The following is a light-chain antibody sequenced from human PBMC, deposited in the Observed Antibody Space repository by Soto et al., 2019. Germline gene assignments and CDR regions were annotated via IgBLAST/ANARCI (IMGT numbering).Light chain of an antibody. CDR3: SSYTSSSTHVV. J-gene: IGLJ2*01. CDR1: SSDVGGYNY. CDR2: EVS. Sequence: QSVLTQPASVSGSPGQSITISCTGTSSDVGGYNYDSWYQQHPGKAPKLMIYEVSNRPSGVSNRFSGPKSGNTASLTISGLQAEDEADYYCSSYTSSSTHVVFGGGTKLTVL. V-gene: IGLV2-14*01.